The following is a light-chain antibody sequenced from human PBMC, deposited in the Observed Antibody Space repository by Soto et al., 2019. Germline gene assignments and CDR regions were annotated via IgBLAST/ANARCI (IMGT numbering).Light chain of an antibody. CDR3: QQHGSSPTT. Sequence: EIVLTQSPGTLSLSPGERATLSCRASQSVSSSYLAWHQQKPGQAPRLLIYGASSRATGIPDRFSGSGSGTDFTLTISRLEPEDFAVYYCQQHGSSPTTFGQGTQVEIK. CDR2: GAS. J-gene: IGKJ1*01. CDR1: QSVSSSY. V-gene: IGKV3-20*01.